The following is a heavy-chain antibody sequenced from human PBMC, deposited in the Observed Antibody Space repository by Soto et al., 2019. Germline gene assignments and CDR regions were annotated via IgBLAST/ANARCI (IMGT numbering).Heavy chain of an antibody. D-gene: IGHD3-3*01. V-gene: IGHV3-33*01. CDR2: IWYDGSNK. J-gene: IGHJ4*02. CDR1: GFTISSYG. CDR3: ARDTIFGVVYYFDY. Sequence: QVQLVESGGGVVQPGRSLRLSCAASGFTISSYGMHWVRQAPGKGLEWVAVIWYDGSNKYYADSVKGRFTISRDNSKNTLYLQMNSLRAEDTAVYYCARDTIFGVVYYFDYWGQGTLVTVSS.